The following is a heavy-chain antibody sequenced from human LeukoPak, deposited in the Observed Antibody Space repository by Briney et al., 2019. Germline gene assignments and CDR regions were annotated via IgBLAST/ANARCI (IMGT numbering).Heavy chain of an antibody. D-gene: IGHD3-10*01. CDR2: ISGSGGST. V-gene: IGHV3-23*01. J-gene: IGHJ5*02. CDR3: AKDALPHGSGSYWFDP. Sequence: PGGSLRLSCAASGFTFSSYAMSWVRQAPGKGLEWVSAISGSGGSTYYADSVKGRFTISRDNSKNTLYLQMNSLRAEDTAVYYCAKDALPHGSGSYWFDPWGQGTLVTVSS. CDR1: GFTFSSYA.